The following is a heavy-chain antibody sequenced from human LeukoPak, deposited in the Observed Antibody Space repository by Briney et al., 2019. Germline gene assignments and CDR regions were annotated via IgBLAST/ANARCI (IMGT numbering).Heavy chain of an antibody. V-gene: IGHV1-69*13. CDR2: IIPIFGTA. CDR3: ALVVVVAATNWFDP. D-gene: IGHD2-15*01. J-gene: IGHJ5*02. Sequence: SVKVSCKASGGTFSSYAISWVRQAPGQGLEWMGGIIPIFGTANYAQKFQGRVTITADESTSTAYMELRSLRSDDTAVYYCALVVVVAATNWFDPWGQGTLVTVSS. CDR1: GGTFSSYA.